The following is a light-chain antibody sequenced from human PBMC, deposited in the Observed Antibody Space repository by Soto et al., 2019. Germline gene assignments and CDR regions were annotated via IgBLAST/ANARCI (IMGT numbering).Light chain of an antibody. V-gene: IGKV3-15*01. CDR3: QQYNNWFWT. Sequence: EIVMTQSPATLSVSPGERATLSCRASQSVSSNLAWYQQKPGQAPRLLIYDASTRATGVPARFSGSGSATEFTLTISGLQSEDFAVYYCQQYNNWFWTFGQGTKVDIK. CDR2: DAS. J-gene: IGKJ1*01. CDR1: QSVSSN.